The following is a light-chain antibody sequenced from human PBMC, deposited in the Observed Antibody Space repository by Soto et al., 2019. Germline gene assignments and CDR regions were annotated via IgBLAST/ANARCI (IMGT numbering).Light chain of an antibody. V-gene: IGLV2-14*01. Sequence: QSALTQPASVSGSPGQSITISCTGTSSDVGGYNYVSWYQQHPGKATKLMIYDVSNRPSGVSNRFSGSKSGNTASLTISGLPAEDDVDYYCSSYTSSSSIVVFGGGTKVTVL. J-gene: IGLJ2*01. CDR2: DVS. CDR1: SSDVGGYNY. CDR3: SSYTSSSSIVV.